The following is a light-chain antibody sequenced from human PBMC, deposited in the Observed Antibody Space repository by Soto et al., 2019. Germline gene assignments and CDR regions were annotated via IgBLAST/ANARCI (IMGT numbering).Light chain of an antibody. CDR3: QQYNSYPWT. Sequence: DIQMTHSPSTLSASVGDRVTITCRASQSISSWLAWYQQKPGKAPKLLIYDASSLESGVPSRFSGSGSGTEFTLTSSSLQPDDFATYYCQQYNSYPWTFGQGTKVEIK. CDR1: QSISSW. V-gene: IGKV1-5*01. CDR2: DAS. J-gene: IGKJ1*01.